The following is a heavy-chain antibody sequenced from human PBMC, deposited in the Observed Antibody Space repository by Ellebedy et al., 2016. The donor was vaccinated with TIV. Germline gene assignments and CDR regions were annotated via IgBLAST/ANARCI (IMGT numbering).Heavy chain of an antibody. CDR2: VKSKIHGGAT. J-gene: IGHJ4*02. Sequence: PGGSLRLSCAASGFTFSDAWMSWVRQAPGKGLEWVGRVKSKIHGGATDYAAPVKDRFTISRDDSRNTLSLQMNSLKTEDTAVYYCTTADCSGGLQDYWGPGTLVTVSS. CDR3: TTADCSGGLQDY. V-gene: IGHV3-15*01. CDR1: GFTFSDAW. D-gene: IGHD2-15*01.